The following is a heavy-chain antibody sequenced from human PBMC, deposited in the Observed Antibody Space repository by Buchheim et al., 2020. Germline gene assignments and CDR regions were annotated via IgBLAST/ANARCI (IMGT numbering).Heavy chain of an antibody. Sequence: EVQLVESGGGLVQPGGSLRLSCAASGFSFSNYWMHWVRQAPGKGLVWVSRINSDGSGTRYVDSVEGRFTISRDNAKSTLYLQMNSLRAEDTAVYYCARGWGSSSSSWALDYWGQGALVTVSS. CDR1: GFSFSNYW. J-gene: IGHJ4*02. D-gene: IGHD6-6*01. V-gene: IGHV3-74*01. CDR2: INSDGSGT. CDR3: ARGWGSSSSSWALDY.